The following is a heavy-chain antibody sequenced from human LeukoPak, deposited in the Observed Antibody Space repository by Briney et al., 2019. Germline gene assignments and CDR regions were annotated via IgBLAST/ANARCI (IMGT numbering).Heavy chain of an antibody. J-gene: IGHJ6*04. CDR2: ISSSGSTI. V-gene: IGHV3-48*03. D-gene: IGHD3-10*02. CDR3: AELGITMIGGV. CDR1: GFTFSSYE. Sequence: GGSLRLSCAASGFTFSSYEMNWVRQAPGKGLEWDSYISSSGSTIYYADSVKGRFSISRDNAKNSLYLQMNSLRAEDTAVYYCAELGITMIGGVWGKGTTVTISS.